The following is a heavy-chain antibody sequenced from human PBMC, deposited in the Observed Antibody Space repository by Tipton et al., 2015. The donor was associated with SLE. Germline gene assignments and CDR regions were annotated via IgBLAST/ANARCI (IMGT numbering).Heavy chain of an antibody. CDR2: INHSGST. D-gene: IGHD4-23*01. Sequence: TLSLTCTVSGGSISSSSYYWGWIRQPPGKGLEWIGEINHSGSTNYIPSLKSRVTISVDTSKNQFSLKLSSVTAADTAVYYCARRWSLGYFDYWGQGTLVTVSS. CDR3: ARRWSLGYFDY. CDR1: GGSISSSSYY. J-gene: IGHJ4*02. V-gene: IGHV4-39*07.